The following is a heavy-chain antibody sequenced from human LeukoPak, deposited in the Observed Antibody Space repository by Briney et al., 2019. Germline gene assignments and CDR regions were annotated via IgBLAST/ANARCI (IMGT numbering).Heavy chain of an antibody. CDR3: ARDPHGYWWFDP. CDR2: INSDDSST. CDR1: GFTFSNYW. Sequence: PGGSLRLSCAASGFTFSNYWMHWVRQAPGKGLVWVSRINSDDSSTSYADSVKGRFTIPRDNAKNTLYLQMNSLRAEDTAVYYCARDPHGYWWFDPWGQGTLVTVSS. J-gene: IGHJ5*02. V-gene: IGHV3-74*01. D-gene: IGHD5-18*01.